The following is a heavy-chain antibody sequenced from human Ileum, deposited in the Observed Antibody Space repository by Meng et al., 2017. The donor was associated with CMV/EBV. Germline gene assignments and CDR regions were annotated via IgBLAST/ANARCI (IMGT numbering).Heavy chain of an antibody. CDR2: TAYRSKWDY. CDR3: ARESELLRFDH. V-gene: IGHV6-1*01. J-gene: IGHJ4*02. D-gene: IGHD6-6*01. Sequence: QTQPQQSGPGLVKPSQTLSLTCDISGDSVSTNNVAWNWIRQSPLRGLEWLGRTAYRSKWDYEYSVSVKSRITISPDTSKNQFSLQLRSVTPEDTAVYYCARESELLRFDHWGQGTLVTASS. CDR1: GDSVSTNNVA.